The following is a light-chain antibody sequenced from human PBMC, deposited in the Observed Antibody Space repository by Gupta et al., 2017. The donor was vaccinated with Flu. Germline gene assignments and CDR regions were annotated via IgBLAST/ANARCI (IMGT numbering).Light chain of an antibody. CDR2: DND. CDR1: SSNIGINH. CDR3: GTWDNSLRVVV. J-gene: IGLJ2*01. V-gene: IGLV1-51*01. Sequence: QSVLTQPPSVSAAPGQKVTISCSGSSSNIGINHVSWYQLLPGTAPKLLIYDNDKRPSGIPDRFSGSKSGTYATPEINGLQTGDEADDYCGTWDNSLRVVVFGGGTNVAV.